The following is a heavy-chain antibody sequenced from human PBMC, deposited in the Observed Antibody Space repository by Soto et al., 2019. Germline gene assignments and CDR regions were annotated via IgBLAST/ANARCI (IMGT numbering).Heavy chain of an antibody. V-gene: IGHV4-34*01. J-gene: IGHJ4*02. CDR1: GGSFSGYY. D-gene: IGHD2-2*01. CDR2: IHHSGST. Sequence: SETLSLTCAVYGGSFSGYYWSWIRQPPGKGLEWIGEIHHSGSTNYSPSLKSRVTISVDTSKNQFSLKLSSVTAADTAVYYCARNCSTTSCQIWGFDYWGQGTLVTVSS. CDR3: ARNCSTTSCQIWGFDY.